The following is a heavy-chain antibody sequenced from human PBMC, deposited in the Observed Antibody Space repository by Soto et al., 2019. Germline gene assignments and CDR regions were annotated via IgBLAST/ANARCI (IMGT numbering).Heavy chain of an antibody. CDR1: GGSISSSNW. V-gene: IGHV4-4*02. CDR2: IYHSGST. D-gene: IGHD4-17*01. J-gene: IGHJ6*02. Sequence: QVQLQESGPGLVKPSGTLSLTCAVSGGSISSSNWWSWVRQPPGKGLEWIGEIYHSGSTNYNPSLQCRVATSLDKAKKQCSLQLSSVRAAGTAVYYCARDPGDRDYDGYYYCGMDVWGQGTTVTVSS. CDR3: ARDPGDRDYDGYYYCGMDV.